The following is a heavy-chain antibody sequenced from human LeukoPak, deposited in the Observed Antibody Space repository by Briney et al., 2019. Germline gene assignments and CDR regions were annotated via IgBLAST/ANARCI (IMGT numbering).Heavy chain of an antibody. CDR1: VVTFCGDV. CDR2: IRDDGSNK. Sequence: GSPSLSCAPSVVTFCGDVIHSGRQAPGKGLWGGAFIRDDGSNKYYADSVKRPFTISRDNSKNTLYLQMNRLRAEDTAVYYCAKDLALGELRSTTFDNCGQGTLATVSS. D-gene: IGHD3-16*01. CDR3: AKDLALGELRSTTFDN. V-gene: IGHV3-30*02. J-gene: IGHJ4*02.